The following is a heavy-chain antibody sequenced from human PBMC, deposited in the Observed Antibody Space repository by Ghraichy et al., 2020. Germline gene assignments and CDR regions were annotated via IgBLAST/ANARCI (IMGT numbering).Heavy chain of an antibody. Sequence: SETLSLTCTVSGGSISSSSYYWGWIRQPPGKGLEWIGSIYYSGSTYYNPSLKSRVPISVDTSKNQFSLKLSSVTAADTAVFYCARHAGREYPIFGVVVYYYYYMDVWGKGTTVTVSS. J-gene: IGHJ6*03. CDR2: IYYSGST. V-gene: IGHV4-39*01. CDR3: ARHAGREYPIFGVVVYYYYYMDV. CDR1: GGSISSSSYY. D-gene: IGHD3-3*01.